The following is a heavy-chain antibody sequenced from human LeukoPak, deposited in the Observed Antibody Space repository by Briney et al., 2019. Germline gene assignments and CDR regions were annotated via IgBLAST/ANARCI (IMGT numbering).Heavy chain of an antibody. CDR3: ARQVVAVAGTGYFDY. CDR1: GGSISSSTYY. J-gene: IGHJ4*02. CDR2: IYYSGST. V-gene: IGHV4-39*01. Sequence: SETLSLTCTVSGGSISSSTYYWGWIRPPPGKGLEWIGSIYYSGSTYYNASLKSRGTISVDTSKNQFSLKRNSVTAADTAVYFCARQVVAVAGTGYFDYWGQGTLVTVSS. D-gene: IGHD6-19*01.